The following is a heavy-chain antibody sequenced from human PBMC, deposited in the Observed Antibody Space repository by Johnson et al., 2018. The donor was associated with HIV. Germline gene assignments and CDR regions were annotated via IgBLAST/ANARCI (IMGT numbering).Heavy chain of an antibody. CDR3: ARVGVDYYDRGATYQNAFDI. D-gene: IGHD3-22*01. Sequence: VQLVESGGGLVQPGGSLRLSRGASGFSVSRNHMNWVRQVPGKGLEWVAVISYDGNNKYYADSEKGRFTISRDNSKNTLYLQMNSLRAEDTAVYYCARVGVDYYDRGATYQNAFDIWGQGTMVTVSS. CDR1: GFSVSRNH. V-gene: IGHV3-30-3*01. CDR2: ISYDGNNK. J-gene: IGHJ3*02.